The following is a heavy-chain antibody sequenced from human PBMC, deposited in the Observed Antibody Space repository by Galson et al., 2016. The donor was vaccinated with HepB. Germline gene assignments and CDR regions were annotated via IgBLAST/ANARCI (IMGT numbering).Heavy chain of an antibody. V-gene: IGHV4-4*02. CDR1: GGSISSSSW. CDR3: ARRDELLLVDY. D-gene: IGHD2-15*01. Sequence: ETLSLTCAVSGGSISSSSWWTWVRQPPGKGLEWIGQIYHSGGATYNPSLNSRVTMSVDKSKNQFSLKLSSVTAADTAVYYCARRDELLLVDYWGQGTLVTVSS. CDR2: IYHSGGA. J-gene: IGHJ4*02.